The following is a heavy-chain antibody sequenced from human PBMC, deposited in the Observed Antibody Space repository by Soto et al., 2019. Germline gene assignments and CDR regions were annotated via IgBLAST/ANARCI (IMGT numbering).Heavy chain of an antibody. CDR2: FNHRGST. D-gene: IGHD3-10*01. CDR1: GDSISSGFY. CDR3: AREYGDFDY. J-gene: IGHJ4*02. V-gene: IGHV4-38-2*01. Sequence: QVQLQESGPGLVKPSETLSLTCAVSGDSISSGFYWGWIRQPPGKGLEWIGSFNHRGSTYYNPSLKSRITTSVDTSKNQFSLKLSSVTAADTAVYYCAREYGDFDYWGQGTLVTVSS.